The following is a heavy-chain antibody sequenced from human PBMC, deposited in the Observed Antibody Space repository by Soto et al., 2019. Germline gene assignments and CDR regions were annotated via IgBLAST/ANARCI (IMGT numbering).Heavy chain of an antibody. CDR3: ARDSRYSGYPGMDV. CDR2: IYHSGST. Sequence: SETVSLTXAVSGYSISSGYYWGWIRQPPGKGLEWIGSIYHSGSTYYNPSLKSRVTISVDTSKNQFSLKLSSVTAADTAVYYCARDSRYSGYPGMDVWGQGTTVTVSS. D-gene: IGHD5-12*01. J-gene: IGHJ6*02. V-gene: IGHV4-38-2*02. CDR1: GYSISSGYY.